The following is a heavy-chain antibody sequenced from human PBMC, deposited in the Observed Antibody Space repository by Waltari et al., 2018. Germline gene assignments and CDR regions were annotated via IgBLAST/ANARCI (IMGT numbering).Heavy chain of an antibody. V-gene: IGHV1-69*01. Sequence: QVQLVQSGAQMKKPGSSVKVSCRASGGPFSTYAVSWVRQAPGQGLGWMGGIIPDFGPPNYAQKVQGRVTFTADESTSTLYMELSSLRSEDTAIYYCAKNGDVMLRATTFRDAFDIWGQGTMVTVSS. D-gene: IGHD1-26*01. J-gene: IGHJ3*02. CDR3: AKNGDVMLRATTFRDAFDI. CDR1: GGPFSTYA. CDR2: IIPDFGPP.